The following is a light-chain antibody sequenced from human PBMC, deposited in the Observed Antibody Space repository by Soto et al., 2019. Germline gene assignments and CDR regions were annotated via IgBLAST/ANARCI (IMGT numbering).Light chain of an antibody. CDR3: QQYGSSGT. V-gene: IGKV3-20*01. J-gene: IGKJ1*01. CDR1: QSVSGN. Sequence: EIVMTQSPATLSVSPGERATLSCRASQSVSGNLAWYQQKPGQAPRLLIYGASNRATGIPDRFSGSGSGTDFTLTISRLEPEDFAVYYCQQYGSSGTFGQGTKVEIK. CDR2: GAS.